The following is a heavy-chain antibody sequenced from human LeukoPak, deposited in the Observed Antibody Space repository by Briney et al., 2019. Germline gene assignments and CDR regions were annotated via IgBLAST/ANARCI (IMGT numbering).Heavy chain of an antibody. J-gene: IGHJ4*02. CDR3: AKGSGAARPYYLDY. CDR1: GFAFNNYV. Sequence: GGSLRLSCAASGFAFNNYVLTWVRQAPGKGLDWFSAISGSGDSTYYADSVKGRFTISRDSSKSTLYLQMTSLTAEDTAVYYCAKGSGAARPYYLDYWGRGTLVTVSS. V-gene: IGHV3-23*01. CDR2: ISGSGDST. D-gene: IGHD6-6*01.